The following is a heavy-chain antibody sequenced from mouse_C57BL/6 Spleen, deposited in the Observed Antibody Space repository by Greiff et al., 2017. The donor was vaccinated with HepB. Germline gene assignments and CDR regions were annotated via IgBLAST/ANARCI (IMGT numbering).Heavy chain of an antibody. CDR1: GFTFSSYA. CDR2: ISDGGSYT. V-gene: IGHV5-4*03. J-gene: IGHJ4*01. D-gene: IGHD2-5*01. CDR3: ARGEVTHYYAMDY. Sequence: DVMLVESGGGLVKPGGSLKLSCAASGFTFSSYAMSWVRQTPEKRLEWVATISDGGSYTYYPDNVKGRFTISRDNAKNNLYLQMSHLKSEDTAMYYCARGEVTHYYAMDYWGQGTSVTVSS.